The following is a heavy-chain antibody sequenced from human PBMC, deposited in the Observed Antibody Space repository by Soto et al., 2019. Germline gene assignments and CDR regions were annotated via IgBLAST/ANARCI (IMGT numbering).Heavy chain of an antibody. D-gene: IGHD6-13*01. CDR3: ASRIAAAGALDY. Sequence: KSSETLSLTCTVSGGSISSGGYYWSWIRRHPGKGLEWIGYIYYSGSSYYNPSLKRRVTISVDTSKNQFSHRLTSVTAGDTAVYYCASRIAAAGALDYWGQGTLFTVSS. J-gene: IGHJ4*02. CDR1: GGSISSGGYY. V-gene: IGHV4-31*03. CDR2: IYYSGSS.